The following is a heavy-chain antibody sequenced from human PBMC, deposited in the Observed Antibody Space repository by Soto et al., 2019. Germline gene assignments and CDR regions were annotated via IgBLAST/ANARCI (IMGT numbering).Heavy chain of an antibody. J-gene: IGHJ4*02. D-gene: IGHD2-15*01. CDR1: GFIFSEST. V-gene: IGHV3-64D*06. Sequence: GGSLRLSCSASGFIFSESTIYWVRQVPGKGLEAISAVSTSGRGTYYADSVKDRFTISRDNSKNTLFLQMGSLRPEDTAIYYCVKQAHGLDGVAFDYWGQGTQVTVSS. CDR2: VSTSGRGT. CDR3: VKQAHGLDGVAFDY.